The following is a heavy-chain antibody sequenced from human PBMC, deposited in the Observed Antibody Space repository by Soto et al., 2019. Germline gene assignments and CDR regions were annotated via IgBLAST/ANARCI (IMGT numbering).Heavy chain of an antibody. CDR3: ARGVVGSGWLFDY. V-gene: IGHV1-2*04. D-gene: IGHD6-19*01. Sequence: ASVKVSCKASGYTFTGYYMHWVRQAPGQGLEWMGWINPNSGGTNYAQKFQGWVTMTRDTSISTAYMELSRLRSDDTAVYYCARGVVGSGWLFDYWGQGTLVTVSS. CDR2: INPNSGGT. J-gene: IGHJ4*02. CDR1: GYTFTGYY.